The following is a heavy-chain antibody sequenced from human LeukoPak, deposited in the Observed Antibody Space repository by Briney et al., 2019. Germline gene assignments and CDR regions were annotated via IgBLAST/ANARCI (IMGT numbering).Heavy chain of an antibody. CDR2: IYYRGNT. J-gene: IGHJ4*02. V-gene: IGHV4-39*01. Sequence: SETLSLTCTVSGGSISSSSFYWGWIRPPPGKGLEWVGSIYYRGNTYYNPSLKSRVTISVDTSKNQFSLKLSSVTAADTAVYYCARSRDGYISTFDYWGQGTLVSVCS. D-gene: IGHD5-24*01. CDR3: ARSRDGYISTFDY. CDR1: GGSISSSSFY.